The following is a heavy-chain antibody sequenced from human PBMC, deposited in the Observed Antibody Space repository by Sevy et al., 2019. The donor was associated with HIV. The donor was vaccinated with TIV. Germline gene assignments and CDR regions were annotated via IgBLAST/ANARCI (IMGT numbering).Heavy chain of an antibody. CDR3: AKEGMFSSTVVTSDY. J-gene: IGHJ4*02. CDR2: INGSGGST. CDR1: GFTFSSYA. D-gene: IGHD4-17*01. Sequence: GGSLRLSCAASGFTFSSYAMSWVRQAPGKGLEWVSAINGSGGSTYYVDAVKGRFTNSRDNSKNTLYLQMNSLGAEDTDVYYCAKEGMFSSTVVTSDYWGQGTLVTVSS. V-gene: IGHV3-23*01.